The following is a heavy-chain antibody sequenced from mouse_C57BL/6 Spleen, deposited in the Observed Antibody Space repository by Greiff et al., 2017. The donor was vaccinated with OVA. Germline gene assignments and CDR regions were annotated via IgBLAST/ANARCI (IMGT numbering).Heavy chain of an antibody. CDR2: IRLKSDNYAT. J-gene: IGHJ1*03. CDR3: SLTRYFDV. D-gene: IGHD4-1*01. CDR1: GFTFSNYW. Sequence: EVQGVESGGGLVQPGGSMKLSCVASGFTFSNYWMNWVRQSPEKGLEWVAQIRLKSDNYATHYAESVTGRFTISRDDSKSSVYLQMNNLRAEDTGIYYCSLTRYFDVWGTGTTVTVSS. V-gene: IGHV6-3*01.